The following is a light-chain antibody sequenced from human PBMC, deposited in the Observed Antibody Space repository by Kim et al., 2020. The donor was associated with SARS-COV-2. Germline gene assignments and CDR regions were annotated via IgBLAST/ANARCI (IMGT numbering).Light chain of an antibody. V-gene: IGLV1-44*01. CDR1: SSNIGRNT. Sequence: PGQRVTISCSGSSSNIGRNTVNWYQQLPGTAPKLLIYSNDQRPSGVPARFSASKSGTSASLAISGLQSEDEADYYCEAWDDSLSGVFGGGTKLTVL. CDR2: SND. J-gene: IGLJ3*02. CDR3: EAWDDSLSGV.